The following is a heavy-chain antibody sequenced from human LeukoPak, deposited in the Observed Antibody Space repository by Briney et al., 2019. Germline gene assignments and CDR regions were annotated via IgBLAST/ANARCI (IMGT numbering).Heavy chain of an antibody. CDR1: GGTFSSYA. CDR2: INPNSGGT. CDR3: ARDADYYDSSGYYYGENAFDI. V-gene: IGHV1-2*06. D-gene: IGHD3-22*01. J-gene: IGHJ3*02. Sequence: GASVKVSCKASGGTFSSYAISWVRQAPGQGLGWMGRINPNSGGTNYAQKFQGRVTMTRDTSISTAYMELSRLRSDDTAVYYCARDADYYDSSGYYYGENAFDIWGQGTMVTVSS.